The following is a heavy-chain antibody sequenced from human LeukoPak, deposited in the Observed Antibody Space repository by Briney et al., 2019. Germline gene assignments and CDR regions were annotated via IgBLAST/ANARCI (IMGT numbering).Heavy chain of an antibody. Sequence: SETLSLTCTVSGGSMSHYYWNWIRQSPGRGLEWIGYIYYRGGTNYNPSLRGRVTFSTDTSKNQFSLKLNSVTATDTAVYYCARHSGSYYDNYDYWGQGTLVTVSS. CDR3: ARHSGSYYDNYDY. CDR2: IYYRGGT. V-gene: IGHV4-59*08. J-gene: IGHJ4*02. D-gene: IGHD1-26*01. CDR1: GGSMSHYY.